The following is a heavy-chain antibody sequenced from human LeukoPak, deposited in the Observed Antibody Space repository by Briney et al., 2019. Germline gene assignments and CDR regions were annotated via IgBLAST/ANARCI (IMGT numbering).Heavy chain of an antibody. CDR1: GFTFSSYG. V-gene: IGHV3-30*02. J-gene: IGHJ4*02. Sequence: PGGSLRLSCAASGFTFSSYGMHWVRQAPGKGLEWVAFIRYDGGNKYCADSVKGRFTISRDNSKNTLYLQMNSLRAEDTAVYYCAKDRRGDYVYYFDYWGQGTLVTVSS. CDR3: AKDRRGDYVYYFDY. D-gene: IGHD4-17*01. CDR2: IRYDGGNK.